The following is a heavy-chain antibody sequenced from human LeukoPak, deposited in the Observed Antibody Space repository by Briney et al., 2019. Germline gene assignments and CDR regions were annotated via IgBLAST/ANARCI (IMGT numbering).Heavy chain of an antibody. D-gene: IGHD2-8*01. V-gene: IGHV1-8*01. Sequence: WASVKVSCKASGYTFTSYDINWVRQATGRGLEWMGWMNPNSGNTGYAQKFQGRVTMTRNTSISTAYMELSSLRSDDTAVYYCARTNLDCKSVVCYAYWGQGTPVTVSS. CDR2: MNPNSGNT. CDR1: GYTFTSYD. J-gene: IGHJ4*02. CDR3: ARTNLDCKSVVCYAY.